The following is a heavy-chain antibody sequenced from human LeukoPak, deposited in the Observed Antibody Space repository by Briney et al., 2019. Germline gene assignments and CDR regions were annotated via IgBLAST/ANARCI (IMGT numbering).Heavy chain of an antibody. CDR1: RGSMSNYY. V-gene: IGHV4-59*01. D-gene: IGHD5-24*01. Sequence: SETLSLTCSVSRGSMSNYYWSWIRQPPGKELEWIGYIYYSGSTNYNPSLKSRVTISVDTSKNQFSLKLSSVTAADTAVYYCARLSRGDGYNYHDYWGQGTLVTVSS. CDR2: IYYSGST. CDR3: ARLSRGDGYNYHDY. J-gene: IGHJ4*02.